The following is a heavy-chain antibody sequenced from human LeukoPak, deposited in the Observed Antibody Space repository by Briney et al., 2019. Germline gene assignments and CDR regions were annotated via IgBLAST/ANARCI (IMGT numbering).Heavy chain of an antibody. V-gene: IGHV1-69*13. D-gene: IGHD2-2*01. CDR3: ARDPAPYCSSTSCYL. J-gene: IGHJ4*02. CDR2: IIPIFGTA. Sequence: SVKVSCKASGGTFSSYAISWVRQAPGQGLEWKGGIIPIFGTANYAQKFQGRVTITADESTSTAYMELSSLRSEDTAVYYCARDPAPYCSSTSCYLWGQGTLVTVSS. CDR1: GGTFSSYA.